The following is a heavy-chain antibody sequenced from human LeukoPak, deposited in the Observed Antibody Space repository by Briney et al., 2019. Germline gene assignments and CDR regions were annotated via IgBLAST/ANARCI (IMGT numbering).Heavy chain of an antibody. J-gene: IGHJ4*02. CDR2: ISSSSDYI. CDR1: EFTFSTYS. Sequence: PGGSLRLSCAASEFTFSTYSMNWVRQAPGKGLEWVSSISSSSDYIFYADSVKGRFTISRDNAKNTLYLQMNSLRAEDTAVYYCARVKFGDYAVDYWGQGTLVTVSS. D-gene: IGHD4-17*01. CDR3: ARVKFGDYAVDY. V-gene: IGHV3-21*01.